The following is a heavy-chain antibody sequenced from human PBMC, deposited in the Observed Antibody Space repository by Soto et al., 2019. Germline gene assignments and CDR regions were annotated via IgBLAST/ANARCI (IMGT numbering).Heavy chain of an antibody. J-gene: IGHJ4*02. CDR2: IYPGDSDT. CDR1: GYSFTSYW. Sequence: GESLKISCKGSGYSFTSYWIGWVRQMPGKGLGWMGIIYPGDSDTRYSPSFQGQVTISADKSISTAYLQWSSLKASDTAMYYCARPGYSGYDIPEYYFDYWGQGTLVTVSS. D-gene: IGHD5-12*01. V-gene: IGHV5-51*01. CDR3: ARPGYSGYDIPEYYFDY.